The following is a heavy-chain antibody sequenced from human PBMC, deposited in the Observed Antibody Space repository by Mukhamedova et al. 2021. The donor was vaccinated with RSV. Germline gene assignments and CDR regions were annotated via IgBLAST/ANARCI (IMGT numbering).Heavy chain of an antibody. J-gene: IGHJ6*02. CDR3: AKGVLGYFSGGSCYPNYNGMDV. CDR2: ISGSGGST. V-gene: IGHV3-23*01. D-gene: IGHD2-15*01. Sequence: QAPGKGLEWVSAISGSGGSTYYADSVKGRFTISRDNSKNPLYLQMNSLRAEDTAVYYCAKGVLGYFSGGSCYPNYNGMDVWGQGT.